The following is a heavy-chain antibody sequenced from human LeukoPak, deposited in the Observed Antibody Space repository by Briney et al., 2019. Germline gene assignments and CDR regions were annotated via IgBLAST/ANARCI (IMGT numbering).Heavy chain of an antibody. CDR2: FDPEDGET. CDR1: GYTLTELS. Sequence: ASVKVSCKVSGYTLTELSMHWVRQAPGKGLEWMGGFDPEDGETIYAQKVQDRLTMTTDTSTSTAYMELRSLTSDDTAVYYCARGWELNCWGQGTLVTVSS. D-gene: IGHD1-26*01. V-gene: IGHV1-24*01. J-gene: IGHJ4*02. CDR3: ARGWELNC.